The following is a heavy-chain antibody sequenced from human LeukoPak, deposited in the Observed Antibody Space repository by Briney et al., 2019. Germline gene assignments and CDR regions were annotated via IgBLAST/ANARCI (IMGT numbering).Heavy chain of an antibody. Sequence: GASVKVSCKASGGTFTSYDINWVRQATGQGLEWMGWMNPNSGNTGYAQKFQGRVTITRNTSISTAYMELSSLRSEDTAVYYCAREGYDFWSAMEAFDIWGQGTMVTVSS. CDR1: GGTFTSYD. CDR3: AREGYDFWSAMEAFDI. V-gene: IGHV1-8*03. D-gene: IGHD3-3*01. J-gene: IGHJ3*02. CDR2: MNPNSGNT.